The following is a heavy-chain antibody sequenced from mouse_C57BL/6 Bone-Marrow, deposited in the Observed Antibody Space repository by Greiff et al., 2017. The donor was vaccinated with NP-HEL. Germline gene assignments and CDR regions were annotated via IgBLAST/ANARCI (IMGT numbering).Heavy chain of an antibody. J-gene: IGHJ1*03. D-gene: IGHD4-1*01. Sequence: QVQLQQPGAELVRPGSSVKLSCKASGYTFTSYWMDWVKQRPGQGLEWIGNIYPSDSETHYNQKFKDKATLTVDKSSSTAYMQLSSLTSEDSAVYYCARGLGRGSYWYFDVWGTGTTVTVSS. CDR3: ARGLGRGSYWYFDV. CDR1: GYTFTSYW. CDR2: IYPSDSET. V-gene: IGHV1-61*01.